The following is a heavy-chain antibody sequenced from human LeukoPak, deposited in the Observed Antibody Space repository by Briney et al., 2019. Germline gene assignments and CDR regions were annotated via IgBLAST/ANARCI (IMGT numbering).Heavy chain of an antibody. D-gene: IGHD3-3*01. CDR1: GFTFDDHG. CDR3: ARAVYYDFWSGSPDDASDI. V-gene: IGHV3-20*01. Sequence: GGSLRLSCAVSGFTFDDHGMSWVRQAPGKGLEWVSGINWNGGSTGYADSVKGRFTISRDNAKNSLYLQMNSLRAEDTALYHCARAVYYDFWSGSPDDASDIWGQGTMVTVSS. J-gene: IGHJ3*02. CDR2: INWNGGST.